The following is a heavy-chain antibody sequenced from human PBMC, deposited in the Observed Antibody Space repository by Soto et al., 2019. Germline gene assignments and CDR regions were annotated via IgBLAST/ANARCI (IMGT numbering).Heavy chain of an antibody. V-gene: IGHV1-3*04. CDR3: ARAISGYVT. CDR1: GITSTTYA. CDR2: INTGNGNT. J-gene: IGHJ5*02. D-gene: IGHD5-12*01. Sequence: QVQLVQSGAEVKKPGAPVKVSCKASGITSTTYAIHWVRQAPGHGLEWMGWINTGNGNTRYSQRFLGRVSLTTDTSTSTASMDLSSLTSEDTAVYYCARAISGYVTWGQGTLITVSS.